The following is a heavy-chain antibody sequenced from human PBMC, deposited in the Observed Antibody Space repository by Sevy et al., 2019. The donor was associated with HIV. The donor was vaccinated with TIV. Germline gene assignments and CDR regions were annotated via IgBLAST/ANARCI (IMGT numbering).Heavy chain of an antibody. CDR2: IYYSGST. Sequence: SETLSLTCTVSGGSISSGDYYWSWIRQHPGKGLEWIGYIYYSGSTYYNPSLKSRVTISVDTSKNQFSLKLSSVTAADTAVYYCARADKDYDFWSGYPPTWFDPWGQGTLVNVSS. CDR1: GGSISSGDYY. J-gene: IGHJ5*02. D-gene: IGHD3-3*01. V-gene: IGHV4-31*03. CDR3: ARADKDYDFWSGYPPTWFDP.